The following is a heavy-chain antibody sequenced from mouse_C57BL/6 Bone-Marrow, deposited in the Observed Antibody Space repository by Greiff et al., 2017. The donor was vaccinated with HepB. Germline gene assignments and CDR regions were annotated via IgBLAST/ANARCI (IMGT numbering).Heavy chain of an antibody. Sequence: DVQLVESGGGLVKPGGSLKLSCAASGFTFSDYGMHWVRQAPEKGLEWVAYISSGSSTIYYADTVKGRFTISRDNAKNTLFLQMTSLRSEDTAMYYCARGATTVVNWYFDVWGTGTTVTVSS. J-gene: IGHJ1*03. CDR2: ISSGSSTI. CDR3: ARGATTVVNWYFDV. CDR1: GFTFSDYG. D-gene: IGHD1-1*01. V-gene: IGHV5-17*01.